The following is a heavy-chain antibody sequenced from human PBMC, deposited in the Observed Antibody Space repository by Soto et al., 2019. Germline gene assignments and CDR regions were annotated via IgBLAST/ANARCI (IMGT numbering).Heavy chain of an antibody. Sequence: ASVKVSCKASGYTFTSYAMHWVRQAPGQRLEWMGWINAGNGNTKYSQRFQGRVTITRDTSASTAYMELSSLRSEDTAVYYCARALTVVAASRDYWSLLDVWDQGNTVTVSS. CDR1: GYTFTSYA. V-gene: IGHV1-3*01. CDR3: ARALTVVAASRDYWSLLDV. J-gene: IGHJ6*02. D-gene: IGHD2-15*01. CDR2: INAGNGNT.